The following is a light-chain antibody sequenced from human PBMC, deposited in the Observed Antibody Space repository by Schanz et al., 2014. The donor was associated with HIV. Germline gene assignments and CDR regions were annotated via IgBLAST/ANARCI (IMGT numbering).Light chain of an antibody. J-gene: IGKJ5*01. Sequence: DIQMTQSPSSLSAFVGDTVSITCRASQTISISLNWYQQKPGKGPKLLIHAASSLQSGVPSRFSGSGSGTDFTLIISSLQPEDFGSYYCQETYSTPSITFGQGTRLEIK. V-gene: IGKV1-39*01. CDR2: AAS. CDR3: QETYSTPSIT. CDR1: QTISIS.